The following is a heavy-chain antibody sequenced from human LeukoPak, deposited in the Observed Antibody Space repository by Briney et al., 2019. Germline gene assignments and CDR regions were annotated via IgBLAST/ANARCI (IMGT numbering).Heavy chain of an antibody. J-gene: IGHJ4*02. Sequence: PSETLSLTCAVSGGSISSGGYSWSWIRQPPGKGLEWIGNICHSGSTYYNPTLKSRVTISVDKSKNQFSLKLSSVTAADTAVYYCASRGHWGQGTLVTVSS. D-gene: IGHD3-10*01. V-gene: IGHV4-30-2*01. CDR2: ICHSGST. CDR3: ASRGH. CDR1: GGSISSGGYS.